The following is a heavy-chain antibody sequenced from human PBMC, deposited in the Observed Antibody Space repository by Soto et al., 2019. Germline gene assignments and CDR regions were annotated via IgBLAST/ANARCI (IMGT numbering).Heavy chain of an antibody. CDR1: GFSFSTYA. CDR3: AKDRGIYGSGNRSFDS. CDR2: VSGSGETT. J-gene: IGHJ4*02. D-gene: IGHD3-10*01. V-gene: IGHV3-23*01. Sequence: EVQLLESGGALVQPGGSLRLSCTASGFSFSTYAMSWVRQAPGKGLEWVSGVSGSGETTHYTDSVKGRFTISRDNSKNTLYVEMNSLRDEDTAVYYCAKDRGIYGSGNRSFDSWGQGTLVTVSS.